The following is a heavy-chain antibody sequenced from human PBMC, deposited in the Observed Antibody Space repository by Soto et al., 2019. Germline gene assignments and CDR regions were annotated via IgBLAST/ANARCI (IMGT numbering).Heavy chain of an antibody. CDR3: AKDTGDIVVVPAAIPPENV. J-gene: IGHJ6*02. CDR1: GFTFSSYA. Sequence: PGGSLRLSCAASGFTFSSYAMSWVRQAPGKGLEWVSAISGSGGSTYYADSVKGRFTISRDNSKNTLYLQMNSLRAEDTAVYYCAKDTGDIVVVPAAIPPENVWGQGTTVTVSS. V-gene: IGHV3-23*01. CDR2: ISGSGGST. D-gene: IGHD2-2*02.